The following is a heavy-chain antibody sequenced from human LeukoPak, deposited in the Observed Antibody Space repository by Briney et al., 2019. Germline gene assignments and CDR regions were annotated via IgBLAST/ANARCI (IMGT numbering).Heavy chain of an antibody. J-gene: IGHJ4*02. CDR1: GYTFTGYY. D-gene: IGHD3-10*01. Sequence: ASVKVSCKASGYTFTGYYMHWVRQAPGQGLEWMGWINPNSGGTNYAQKFQGRVTMTRDTSISTAYMELSRLRSDDTAVYYCARGKLLWFGEPTYFGYWGQGTLVTVSS. CDR2: INPNSGGT. CDR3: ARGKLLWFGEPTYFGY. V-gene: IGHV1-2*02.